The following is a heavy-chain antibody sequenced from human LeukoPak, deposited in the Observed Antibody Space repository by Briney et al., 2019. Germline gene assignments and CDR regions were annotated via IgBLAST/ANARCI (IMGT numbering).Heavy chain of an antibody. CDR2: IIPIFGTA. CDR1: GGTFSSYA. J-gene: IGHJ4*02. Sequence: SVKVSCKASGGTFSSYAISWVRQAPGQGLEWMGGIIPIFGTANYAQKLQGRVTITADKSTSTAYMELSSLRSEDTAVYYCATNLNLVGYCSSTSCTDYWGQGTLVTVSS. D-gene: IGHD2-2*01. V-gene: IGHV1-69*06. CDR3: ATNLNLVGYCSSTSCTDY.